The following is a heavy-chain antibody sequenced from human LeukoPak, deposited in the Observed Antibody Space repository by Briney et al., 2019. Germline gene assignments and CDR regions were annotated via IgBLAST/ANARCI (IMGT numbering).Heavy chain of an antibody. CDR1: GYTFTSYG. CDR2: ISAYNGNT. J-gene: IGHJ5*02. CDR3: AREGYYDSSGYHVKWFDP. Sequence: ASVKVSCKASGYTFTSYGISWVRQAPGQGLEWMGWISAYNGNTNYAQKLQGRVTITADESTSTAYMELSSLRSEDTAVYYCAREGYYDSSGYHVKWFDPWGQGTLVTVSS. D-gene: IGHD3-22*01. V-gene: IGHV1-18*01.